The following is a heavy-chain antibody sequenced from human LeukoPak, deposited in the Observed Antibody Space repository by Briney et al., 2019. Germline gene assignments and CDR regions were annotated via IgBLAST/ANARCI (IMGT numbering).Heavy chain of an antibody. CDR3: AKDQRSIVVVPAALGY. J-gene: IGHJ4*02. CDR2: IRYDGSNK. V-gene: IGHV3-30*02. Sequence: PGGSLRLSRAASGFKFSSFVMHWVRQAPGKGLEWVAFIRYDGSNKYYADSVKGRFTISRDNSKNTLYLQMNSLRAEDTAVYYCAKDQRSIVVVPAALGYWGQGTLVTVSS. CDR1: GFKFSSFV. D-gene: IGHD2-2*01.